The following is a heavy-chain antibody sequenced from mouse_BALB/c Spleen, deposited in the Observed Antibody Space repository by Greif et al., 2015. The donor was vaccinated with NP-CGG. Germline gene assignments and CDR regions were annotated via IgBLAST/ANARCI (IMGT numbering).Heavy chain of an antibody. D-gene: IGHD2-14*01. CDR3: AREVRDYYAMDY. CDR1: GYTFSSYW. CDR2: ILPGSGST. J-gene: IGHJ4*01. V-gene: IGHV1-9*01. Sequence: VQLQQSGAELMKPGASVKISCKATGYTFSSYWIEWVKQRPGHGLEWIGEILPGSGSTNYNEKFKGKATFTADTSSNTAYMQLSSLTSEDSAVYYCAREVRDYYAMDYWGQGTSVTVSS.